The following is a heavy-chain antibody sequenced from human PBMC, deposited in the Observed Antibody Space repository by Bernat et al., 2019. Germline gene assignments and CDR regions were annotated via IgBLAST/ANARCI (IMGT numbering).Heavy chain of an antibody. J-gene: IGHJ6*03. CDR2: IIPIFGTA. V-gene: IGHV1-69*01. Sequence: QAQLVQSGAEVKKPGSSVKVSCKASGGTFSSYAISWARQAPGQGLEWMGGIIPIFGTANYAQKFQGRVTITADESTSTAYMELSSLRSEDTDVYYCASSLTGYHLGINYYYYYMDVWGKGTTVTVSS. CDR1: GGTFSSYA. D-gene: IGHD3-9*01. CDR3: ASSLTGYHLGINYYYYYMDV.